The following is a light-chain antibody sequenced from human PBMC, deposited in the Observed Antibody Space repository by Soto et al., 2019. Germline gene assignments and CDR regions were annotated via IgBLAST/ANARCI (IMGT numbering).Light chain of an antibody. CDR2: DAS. J-gene: IGKJ2*01. CDR1: QSVSSY. CDR3: QQRSNWPPT. Sequence: EIVLTPSPATLSLSPGERATLSCRASQSVSSYLAWYQQKPGQAPRLLIYDASNRATGIPARFSGSGSGTDFTLTISSLEPEDFAVYYCQQRSNWPPTFGQGTKLEI. V-gene: IGKV3-11*01.